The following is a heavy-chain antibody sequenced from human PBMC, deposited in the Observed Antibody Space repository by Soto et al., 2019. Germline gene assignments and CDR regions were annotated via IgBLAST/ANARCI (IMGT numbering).Heavy chain of an antibody. V-gene: IGHV3-30*18. CDR2: ISYDGSNK. CDR3: AKDQTGTTWWNYYYGMDV. Sequence: GGSLRLSCAASGFTFSSYGMHWVRQAPGKGLEWVAVISYDGSNKYYADSVKGRFTISRDNSKNTLYLQMNSLRAEDTAVYYCAKDQTGTTWWNYYYGMDVWGQGTTVTVSS. D-gene: IGHD1-7*01. CDR1: GFTFSSYG. J-gene: IGHJ6*02.